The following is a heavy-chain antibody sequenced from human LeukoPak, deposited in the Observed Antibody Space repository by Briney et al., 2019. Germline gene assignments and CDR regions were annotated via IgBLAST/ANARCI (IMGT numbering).Heavy chain of an antibody. J-gene: IGHJ6*03. CDR2: IIPIFGTA. CDR3: ARDRERYSYGARSSYMDV. V-gene: IGHV1-69*06. D-gene: IGHD5-18*01. Sequence: GASVKVSCKASGGTFSSYAISWVRQAPGQGLEWMGGIIPIFGTANYAQKFQGRVTITADKSTSTAYMELSSLRSDDTAVYYCARDRERYSYGARSSYMDVWGKGTTVTVSS. CDR1: GGTFSSYA.